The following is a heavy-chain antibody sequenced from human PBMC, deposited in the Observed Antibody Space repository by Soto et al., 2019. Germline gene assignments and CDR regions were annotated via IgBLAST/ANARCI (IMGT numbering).Heavy chain of an antibody. D-gene: IGHD3-3*01. V-gene: IGHV3-23*01. CDR2: ISSSGTST. CDR3: AKGPTIFGVVISYSFYYGLDV. J-gene: IGHJ6*02. Sequence: GGSLRLSCAASRLTFSSYAMSWVRQAPGKALEWVSAISSSGTSTYSAGSVKGRFTISRDNSKNTLYLQMNSLRAEDTAVYYCAKGPTIFGVVISYSFYYGLDVWGQGTTVTVSS. CDR1: RLTFSSYA.